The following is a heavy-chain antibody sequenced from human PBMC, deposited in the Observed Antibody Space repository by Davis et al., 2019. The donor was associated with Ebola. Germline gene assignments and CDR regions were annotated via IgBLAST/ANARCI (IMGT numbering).Heavy chain of an antibody. J-gene: IGHJ4*02. CDR2: ISSGGSTI. D-gene: IGHD4-17*01. Sequence: GGSLRLSCAASGFTFSDFYMSWIRQAPGKGLEWVSYISSGGSTIYYADSVKGRFTISRDNAKNSLYLQMNSLRAEDTAVYYCARDSDYGDYVDYWGQGTLVTVSS. V-gene: IGHV3-11*01. CDR1: GFTFSDFY. CDR3: ARDSDYGDYVDY.